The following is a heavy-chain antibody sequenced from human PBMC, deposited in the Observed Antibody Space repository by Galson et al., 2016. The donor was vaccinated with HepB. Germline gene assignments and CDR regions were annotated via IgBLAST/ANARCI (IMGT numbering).Heavy chain of an antibody. CDR3: SRDVQYRFDP. Sequence: SVKVSCKASGYTFTTSGIRWVRQAPGQGLEWMGWISTYSGNTKYAQKFQGGLTLTTDSSTTTAYMELRSLRFDDTALYYCSRDVQYRFDPWGQGTLVTVSS. V-gene: IGHV1-18*01. D-gene: IGHD2/OR15-2a*01. J-gene: IGHJ5*02. CDR2: ISTYSGNT. CDR1: GYTFTTSG.